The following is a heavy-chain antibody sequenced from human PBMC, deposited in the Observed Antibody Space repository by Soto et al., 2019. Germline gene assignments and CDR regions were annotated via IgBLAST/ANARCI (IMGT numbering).Heavy chain of an antibody. CDR1: GGSFSGYY. D-gene: IGHD2-21*02. CDR2: INHSGTI. Sequence: PSETLSLTCAVYGGSFSGYYWTWIRQPPGKGLEWIGEINHSGTINFNPSLKSRLTISLDTSKKYFSLKLSSVTDADTAAYYCARADRTLVTSYSLDVWGQGTTVTVSS. CDR3: ARADRTLVTSYSLDV. J-gene: IGHJ6*02. V-gene: IGHV4-34*01.